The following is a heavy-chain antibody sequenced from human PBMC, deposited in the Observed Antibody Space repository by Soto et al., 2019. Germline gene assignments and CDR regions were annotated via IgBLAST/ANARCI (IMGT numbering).Heavy chain of an antibody. CDR2: IYPADSDT. J-gene: IGHJ2*01. V-gene: IGHV5-51*01. Sequence: PGESLKISCKASGYSFTNYWXGWVRQLPGKGLEWMGIIYPADSDTXXXXSXQGQVTISADKSISTAYLQWTSLKASDXXXXYCARPPYXXXXXYFDLWGXGTLVXXS. CDR3: ARPPYXXXXXYFDL. CDR1: GYSFTNYW.